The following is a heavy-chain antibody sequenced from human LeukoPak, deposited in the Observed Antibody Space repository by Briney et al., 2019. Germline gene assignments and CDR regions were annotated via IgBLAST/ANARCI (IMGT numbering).Heavy chain of an antibody. V-gene: IGHV4-39*01. CDR3: ATQITGYYNSPYFDY. CDR2: IYYSGST. CDR1: GGSISSSSYY. Sequence: TPSETLSLTCTVSGGSISSSSYYWGWIRQPPGKGLEWIGSIYYSGSTYYNPSPKSRVTISVDTSKNQFSLKLSSVTAADTAVYYCATQITGYYNSPYFDYWGQGTLVTVSS. D-gene: IGHD3-9*01. J-gene: IGHJ4*02.